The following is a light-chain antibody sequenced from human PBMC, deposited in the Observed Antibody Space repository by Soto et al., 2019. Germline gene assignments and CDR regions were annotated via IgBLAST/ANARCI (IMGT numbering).Light chain of an antibody. CDR3: QQYNNWPWT. CDR1: QSSSDT. Sequence: EIVMTQSPATLSVSPGGRATLSCRASQSSSDTLAWYQQKPGQAPRLLIYSASARATGFPARFSGSGSGTDFTLTISSLQSEDFAVYYCQQYNNWPWTFGQGTKVDIK. CDR2: SAS. V-gene: IGKV3-15*01. J-gene: IGKJ1*01.